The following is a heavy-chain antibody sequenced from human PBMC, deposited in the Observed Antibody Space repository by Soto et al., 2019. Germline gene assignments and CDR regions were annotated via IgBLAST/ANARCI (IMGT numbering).Heavy chain of an antibody. CDR2: INKDGSEE. V-gene: IGHV3-7*02. J-gene: IGHJ4*02. CDR3: AVSWYFGEFGLDV. D-gene: IGHD3-10*01. Sequence: DVQLVESGGGLVQPGGSLRLSCEVSGFTFSSYWMTWVRQAPGKGLEWVANINKDGSEEKYVDSVKGRVIVSRDNGKSSMYLEMNSLRAEDTAVYYCAVSWYFGEFGLDVWGQGTRVTVSS. CDR1: GFTFSSYW.